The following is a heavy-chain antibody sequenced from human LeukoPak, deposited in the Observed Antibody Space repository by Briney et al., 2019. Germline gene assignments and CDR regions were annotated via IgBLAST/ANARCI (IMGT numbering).Heavy chain of an antibody. V-gene: IGHV3-33*01. CDR3: ARVPSIAVAGITEYSY. D-gene: IGHD6-19*01. CDR1: GFTFSSYG. J-gene: IGHJ4*02. Sequence: QSGGSLRLSCAASGFTFSSYGMHWVRQAPGKGLEWVAVIWYDGSNKYYADSVKGRFTISRDNSKNTLYLQMNSLRAEDTAVYYCARVPSIAVAGITEYSYWGQGTLVTVSS. CDR2: IWYDGSNK.